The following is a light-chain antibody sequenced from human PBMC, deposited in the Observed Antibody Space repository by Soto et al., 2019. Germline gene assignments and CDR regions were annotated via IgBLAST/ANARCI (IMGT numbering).Light chain of an antibody. CDR2: GAS. V-gene: IGKV3-15*01. CDR3: QQYNNWPYT. CDR1: QSGNTN. Sequence: ETAMTQSPATLSVSPGERPTLSCRASQSGNTNLAWYQQKPGQAPRLLIYGASTRATCVPDRFSGSGSGTEFTLTISSLQSEDFAVYYCQQYNNWPYTFGQGTKLEIK. J-gene: IGKJ2*01.